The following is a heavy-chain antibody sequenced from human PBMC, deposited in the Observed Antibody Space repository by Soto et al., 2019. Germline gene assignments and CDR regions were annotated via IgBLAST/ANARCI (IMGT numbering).Heavy chain of an antibody. V-gene: IGHV3-20*04. CDR3: ARDGGVVVAVAAFDV. CDR2: ITWNGATT. CDR1: GFTFDDHG. J-gene: IGHJ3*01. D-gene: IGHD6-19*01. Sequence: EVPLVESGGGVVRPGGSLRLSCAASGFTFDDHGMTWVRHTPWKGLEWVSGITWNGATTGYADSVKGRFTISRDNAKNSLYLQMNSLRVEDTALYYCARDGGVVVAVAAFDVWGQGTMVTVSS.